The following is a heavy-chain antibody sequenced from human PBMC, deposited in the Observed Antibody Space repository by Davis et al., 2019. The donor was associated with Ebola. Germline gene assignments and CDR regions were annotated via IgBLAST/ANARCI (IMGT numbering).Heavy chain of an antibody. CDR2: ISAYNGNT. V-gene: IGHV1-18*04. CDR1: GYTFTSYG. Sequence: ASVKVSCKASGYTFTSYGISWVRQPPGQGLEGMGWISAYNGNTNYAQKLQGRVTMTTDTSTSTAYMELRSLRSGDTGGYYCARDQTSYPFDDWGQGTLVTGSS. J-gene: IGHJ4*02. CDR3: ARDQTSYPFDD. D-gene: IGHD1-26*01.